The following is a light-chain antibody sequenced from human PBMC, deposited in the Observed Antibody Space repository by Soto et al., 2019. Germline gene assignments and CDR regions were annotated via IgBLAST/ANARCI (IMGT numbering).Light chain of an antibody. Sequence: TVLTQSPATLSLSPGERATLSCKASQSIGNSLGWFQQKPGQAPRLLIDDAFNRATGIPARFTGSGSGSDFTLAISSLEPEDCGVYYGRERYNWPLTFGGGTKVESK. V-gene: IGKV3-11*01. J-gene: IGKJ4*01. CDR3: RERYNWPLT. CDR1: QSIGNS. CDR2: DAF.